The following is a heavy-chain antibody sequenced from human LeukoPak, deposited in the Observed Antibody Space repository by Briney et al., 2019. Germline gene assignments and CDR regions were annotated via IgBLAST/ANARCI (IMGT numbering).Heavy chain of an antibody. V-gene: IGHV1-2*02. CDR1: GYTFTSYD. Sequence: GASVKVSCKASGYTFTSYDINWVRQATGQGLEWMGWINPNSGGTNYAQKFQGRVTMTRDTSISTAYMELSRLRSDDTAVYYCAGSSGSNFDYWGQGTLVTVSS. CDR3: AGSSGSNFDY. J-gene: IGHJ4*02. D-gene: IGHD2-15*01. CDR2: INPNSGGT.